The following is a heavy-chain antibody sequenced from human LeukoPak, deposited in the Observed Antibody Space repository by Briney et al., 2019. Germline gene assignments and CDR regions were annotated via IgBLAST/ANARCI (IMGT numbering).Heavy chain of an antibody. CDR3: ARHPFATPFDR. Sequence: SETLSLTCTVSGDSISSSYWSWIRQPPGKGLEWIGYVFHTGDTNSNPSLKSRVTVSLDTSKRQVSLRLTSVTAADTAVYYCARHPFATPFDRWGREILVTVSS. CDR2: VFHTGDT. J-gene: IGHJ5*02. CDR1: GDSISSSY. V-gene: IGHV4-59*08. D-gene: IGHD2-15*01.